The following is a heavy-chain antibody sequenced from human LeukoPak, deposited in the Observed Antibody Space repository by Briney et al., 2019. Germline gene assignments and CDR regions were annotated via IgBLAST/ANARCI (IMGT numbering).Heavy chain of an antibody. CDR2: IYSGGST. CDR3: ARENNFGSGMDV. V-gene: IGHV3-53*01. Sequence: PGGSLRLSCAASGFTVSSNSMNWVRQAPGKGLQWVSVIYSGGSTYYADSVKGRFTIFRDNSKNTLHLQMNSLRAEDTAVYYCARENNFGSGMDVWGQGTTVTVSS. J-gene: IGHJ6*02. D-gene: IGHD3-10*01. CDR1: GFTVSSNS.